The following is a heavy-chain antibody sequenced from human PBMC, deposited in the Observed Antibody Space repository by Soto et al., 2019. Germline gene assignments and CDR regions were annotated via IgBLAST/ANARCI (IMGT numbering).Heavy chain of an antibody. CDR2: ISSSSSTI. J-gene: IGHJ6*03. V-gene: IGHV3-48*01. D-gene: IGHD3-10*01. CDR1: GFTFSSYS. CDR3: ARGFGEFPMDV. Sequence: GSLRLSCAASGFTFSSYSMNWVRQAPGKGLEWVSYISSSSSTIYYADSVKGRFTISRDNAKNSLYLQMNSLRAEDTAVYYCARGFGEFPMDVWGKGTMVTVSS.